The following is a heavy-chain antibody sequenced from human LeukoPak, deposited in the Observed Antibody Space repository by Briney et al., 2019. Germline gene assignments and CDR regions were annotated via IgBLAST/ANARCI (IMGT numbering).Heavy chain of an antibody. CDR1: GFTFSSYD. D-gene: IGHD2-21*01. Sequence: GSLRLSCAASGFTFSSYDMSWVRQAPGKGLEWIGEINHSGSTNYNPPLKSRVTISVDTSKNQFSLKLSSVTAADTAVYYCARDVAYPLWGQGTLVTVSS. V-gene: IGHV4-34*01. CDR2: INHSGST. CDR3: ARDVAYPL. J-gene: IGHJ4*02.